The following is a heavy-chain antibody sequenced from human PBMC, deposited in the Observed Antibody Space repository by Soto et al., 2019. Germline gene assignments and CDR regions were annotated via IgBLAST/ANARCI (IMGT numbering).Heavy chain of an antibody. V-gene: IGHV3-23*01. CDR3: AKDKDIVVVVAATFDY. Sequence: HPGGSLRLSCAASGFTFSSYAMSWVRQAPGKGLEWVSAISGSGGSTYYADSVKGRFTISRDNSKNTLYLQMNSLRAEDTAVYYCAKDKDIVVVVAATFDYWGQGTLVTAPQ. J-gene: IGHJ4*02. D-gene: IGHD2-15*01. CDR1: GFTFSSYA. CDR2: ISGSGGST.